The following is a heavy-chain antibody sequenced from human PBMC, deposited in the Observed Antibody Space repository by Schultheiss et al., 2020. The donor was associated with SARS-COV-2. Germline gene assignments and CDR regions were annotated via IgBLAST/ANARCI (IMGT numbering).Heavy chain of an antibody. CDR3: AKGSEFLVLKHWFDS. Sequence: GGSLRLSCAASGFTFSSYAMNWVRQAPGKGLEWVSSISSSATYTYYADSVKGRLTVSRDNSKNTLYLQMNSLRAEDTAVYYCAKGSEFLVLKHWFDSWGQGTLVTVSS. V-gene: IGHV3-21*04. CDR2: ISSSATYT. J-gene: IGHJ5*01. CDR1: GFTFSSYA. D-gene: IGHD2-8*01.